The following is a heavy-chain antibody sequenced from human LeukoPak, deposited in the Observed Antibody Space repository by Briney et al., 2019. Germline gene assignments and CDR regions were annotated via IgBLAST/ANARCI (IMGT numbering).Heavy chain of an antibody. CDR2: IYYSGST. J-gene: IGHJ4*02. CDR3: ARLLSAYSGYDSGDY. CDR1: GGSISSSSYY. D-gene: IGHD5-12*01. V-gene: IGHV4-39*07. Sequence: PSETLSLTCTVSGGSISSSSYYWGWIRQPPGKGLEWIGSIYYSGSTYYNPSLKSRVTISVDTSKNQFSLKLSSVTAADTAVYYCARLLSAYSGYDSGDYWGQGTLVTVSS.